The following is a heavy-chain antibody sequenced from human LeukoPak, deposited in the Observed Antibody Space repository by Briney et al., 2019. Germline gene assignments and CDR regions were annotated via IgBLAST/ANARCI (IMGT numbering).Heavy chain of an antibody. D-gene: IGHD3-10*01. CDR3: ARSGYVVRAVIAIMDV. V-gene: IGHV1-18*01. J-gene: IGHJ6*02. CDR2: ISAYNGNT. CDR1: GYTFTSYG. Sequence: ASVKVSCKASGYTFTSYGISWVRQAPGQGLEWMGWISAYNGNTNYAQKLQGRVTMTTDTSTSTAYMELGSLRSDDTAVYYCARSGYVVRAVIAIMDVWGQGTTVTVSS.